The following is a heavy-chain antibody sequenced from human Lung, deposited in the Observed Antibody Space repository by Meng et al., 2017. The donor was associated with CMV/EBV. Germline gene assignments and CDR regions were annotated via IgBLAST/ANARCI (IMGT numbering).Heavy chain of an antibody. D-gene: IGHD7-27*01. CDR2: IHPHRGDT. J-gene: IGHJ4*02. CDR3: ARDNNWGPDY. CDR1: GYTFTAHY. V-gene: IGHV1-2*02. Sequence: AXVXVSCKASGYTFTAHYFHWVRQAPGQGLEWMGWIHPHRGDTNYAQQFQGRVTLTRDTSINTGYMELTRLTSDGTAVYYCARDNNWGPDYWGQGTLVTVSS.